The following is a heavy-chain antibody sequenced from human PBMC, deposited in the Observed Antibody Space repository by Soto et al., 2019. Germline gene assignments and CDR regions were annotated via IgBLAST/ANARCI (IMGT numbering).Heavy chain of an antibody. J-gene: IGHJ4*02. V-gene: IGHV4-34*01. D-gene: IGHD4-17*01. CDR2: VNHSGNT. CDR3: ARDHRVADYGDTNFDN. CDR1: GGSFSGYY. Sequence: QAQLQQWGAGLLKPSETLSLTCAVYGGSFSGYYWSWIRQPPGKGLEWIGEVNHSGNTNYNPSLKSRVTISGDTSKKQVSLKLISVTAADTAVYYCARDHRVADYGDTNFDNWGQGTLVTVSS.